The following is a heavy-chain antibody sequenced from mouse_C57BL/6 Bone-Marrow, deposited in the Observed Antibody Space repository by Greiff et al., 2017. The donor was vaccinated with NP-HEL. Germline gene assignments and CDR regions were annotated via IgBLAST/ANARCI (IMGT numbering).Heavy chain of an antibody. J-gene: IGHJ1*03. CDR1: GFTFSSYG. Sequence: EVNVVESGGDLVKPGGSLKLSCAASGFTFSSYGMSWVRQTPDKRLEWVATISSGGSYTYYPDSVKGRFTISRDNAKNTLYLQMSSLKSEDTAMYYCARPPMGYFDVWGTGTTVTVSS. CDR3: ARPPMGYFDV. D-gene: IGHD6-5*01. V-gene: IGHV5-6*01. CDR2: ISSGGSYT.